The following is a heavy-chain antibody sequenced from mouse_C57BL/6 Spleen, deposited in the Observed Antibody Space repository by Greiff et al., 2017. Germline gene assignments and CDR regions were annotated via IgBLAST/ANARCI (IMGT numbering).Heavy chain of an antibody. J-gene: IGHJ3*01. CDR1: GYTFTSYD. CDR3: ARDRFAY. V-gene: IGHV1-85*01. CDR2: IYPRDGST. Sequence: QVQLKESGPELVKPGASVKLSCKASGYTFTSYDINWVKQRPGQGLEWIGWIYPRDGSTKYNEKFKGKATLTVDTSSSTAYMELHILTSEDSAVYFCARDRFAYWGQGTLVTVSA.